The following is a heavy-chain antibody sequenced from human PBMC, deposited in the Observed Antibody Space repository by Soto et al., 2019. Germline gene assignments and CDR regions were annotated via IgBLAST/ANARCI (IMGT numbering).Heavy chain of an antibody. V-gene: IGHV4-4*07. CDR2: VYSTGGV. J-gene: IGHJ6*02. D-gene: IGHD1-26*01. CDR3: ARDLSGTGLDI. Sequence: QLQLHESGPGLVKPSETLSLTCNVSGDSIGRFYWRWIRQSAGKGLEWIGRVYSTGGVTYNPALKGRATISLDRSNNHVSLEMNSVTAADTAVYFCARDLSGTGLDIWGRGTRVSVSS. CDR1: GDSIGRFY.